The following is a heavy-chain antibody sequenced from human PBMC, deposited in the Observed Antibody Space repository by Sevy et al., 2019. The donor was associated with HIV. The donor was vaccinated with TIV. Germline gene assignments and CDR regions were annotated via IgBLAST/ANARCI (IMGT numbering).Heavy chain of an antibody. CDR1: GGSISSSSYY. Sequence: SETLSLTCTVSGGSISSSSYYWGWIRQPPGKGLEWIGSIYYSGSTYYNPSLKSRVTISVDTSKNQFSLKLSSVTAADTAGYYCARAEMVVVVYLYYFDYWGQGTLVTVSS. D-gene: IGHD3-22*01. CDR3: ARAEMVVVVYLYYFDY. J-gene: IGHJ4*02. V-gene: IGHV4-39*01. CDR2: IYYSGST.